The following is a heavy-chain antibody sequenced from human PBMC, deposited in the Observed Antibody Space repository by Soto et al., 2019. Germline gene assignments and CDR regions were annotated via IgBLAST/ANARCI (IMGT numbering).Heavy chain of an antibody. CDR2: IYYSGST. J-gene: IGHJ6*02. CDR3: ARDKAPYGMDV. V-gene: IGHV4-61*01. CDR1: GGCVSSGSYY. Sequence: SETLSLTCTVSGGCVSSGSYYWSWIRQPPGKGLEWIGYIYYSGSTNYNPSLKSRVTISVDTSKNQFSLKLSSVTAADTAVYYCARDKAPYGMDVWGQGTTVTVSS.